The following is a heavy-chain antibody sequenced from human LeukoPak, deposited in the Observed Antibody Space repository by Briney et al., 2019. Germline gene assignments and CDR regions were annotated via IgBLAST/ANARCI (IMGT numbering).Heavy chain of an antibody. J-gene: IGHJ6*03. CDR3: ARADPLDYYMDV. CDR2: IYYSGGT. Sequence: PSETLSLTCTVSGGSISSYYWSWIRQPPGKGLEWIGYIYYSGGTNYNPSLKSRVTISVDTSKNQFSLKLSSVTAADTTVYYCARADPLDYYMDVWGKGTTVTVSS. CDR1: GGSISSYY. V-gene: IGHV4-59*01.